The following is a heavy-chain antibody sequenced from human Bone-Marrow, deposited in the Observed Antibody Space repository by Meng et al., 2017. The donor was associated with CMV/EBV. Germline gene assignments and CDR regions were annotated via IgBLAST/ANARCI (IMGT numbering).Heavy chain of an antibody. D-gene: IGHD6-13*01. CDR1: GYTFTSYD. CDR2: MNPNSGNT. CDR3: ARVGYSSSWYGPWDYYYGMDV. J-gene: IGHJ6*02. V-gene: IGHV1-8*01. Sequence: ASVKVSCKASGYTFTSYDINWVRQATGQGLEWMGWMNPNSGNTGYAQKFQGRVTMTRNTSISTAYMELSSLRSEDTAVYYCARVGYSSSWYGPWDYYYGMDVWGQGATVTGSS.